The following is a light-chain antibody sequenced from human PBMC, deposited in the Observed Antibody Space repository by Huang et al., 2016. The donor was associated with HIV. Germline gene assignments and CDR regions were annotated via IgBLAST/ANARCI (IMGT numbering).Light chain of an antibody. CDR2: LAS. J-gene: IGKJ1*01. CDR3: QQYSNART. Sequence: DIVMTQSPDSLAVSLGERGNITCKSSQSVLDSSNNKNKLAWYQQKPGQPPTLLIYLASTRESGVPDRFSGSGSGTDFTLSISSLQAEDVAVYYCQQYSNARTFGQGTKVEIK. CDR1: QSVLDSSNNKNK. V-gene: IGKV4-1*01.